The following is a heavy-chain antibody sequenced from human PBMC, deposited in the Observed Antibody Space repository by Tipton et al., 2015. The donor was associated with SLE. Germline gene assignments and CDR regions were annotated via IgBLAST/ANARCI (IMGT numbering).Heavy chain of an antibody. J-gene: IGHJ4*02. CDR1: GGSISSYY. CDR3: ARGLAVAGPYYFDY. CDR2: IYYSGST. Sequence: TLSLTCTVAGGSISSYYWSWIRQPPGKGLEWIGYIYYSGSTNYNPSLKSRVTISVDTSKNQFSLKLRSVTAADTAVYYCARGLAVAGPYYFDYWGQGTLVTVSS. D-gene: IGHD6-19*01. V-gene: IGHV4-59*01.